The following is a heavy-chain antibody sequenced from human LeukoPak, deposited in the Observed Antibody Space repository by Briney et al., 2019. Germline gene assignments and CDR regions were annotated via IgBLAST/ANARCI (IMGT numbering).Heavy chain of an antibody. J-gene: IGHJ4*02. V-gene: IGHV3-74*01. CDR2: INSDGSST. CDR1: GLTFSSYW. Sequence: PGGSMRLSCAASGLTFSSYWMQWVRKAPGKGLVSVSRINSDGSSTSYADSVKGRFTISRGNVKNTLDLQMNRLRAEDTAVYYCARDFDYGSEVFYGGQGTLVTVSS. CDR3: ARDFDYGSEVFY. D-gene: IGHD3-10*01.